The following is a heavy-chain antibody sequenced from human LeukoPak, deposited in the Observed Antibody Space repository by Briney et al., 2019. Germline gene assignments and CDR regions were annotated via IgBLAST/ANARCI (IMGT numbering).Heavy chain of an antibody. Sequence: PGGSLRLSCAASGFTFSSYEMNWVRQAPGKGLEWVSYISSSGSTIYYADSVKGRFTISRDNAKNSLYLQMNSLRAEDTAVYYCASLTTVVTPIGDWFDPWGQGTLVTVSS. V-gene: IGHV3-48*03. D-gene: IGHD4-23*01. CDR2: ISSSGSTI. CDR3: ASLTTVVTPIGDWFDP. J-gene: IGHJ5*02. CDR1: GFTFSSYE.